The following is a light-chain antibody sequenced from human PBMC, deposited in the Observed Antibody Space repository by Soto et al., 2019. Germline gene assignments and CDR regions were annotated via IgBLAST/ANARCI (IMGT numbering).Light chain of an antibody. Sequence: AIRMTQSPSSLSASTGDRVTITCRASQGISSYLAWYQQKTGKAPKLLIYAASTLQSGVPSRFSGSGSGTDVTLTISCLQSEDFATYYCQQYYSYPATFGQGTRLEIK. CDR2: AAS. CDR3: QQYYSYPAT. V-gene: IGKV1-8*01. CDR1: QGISSY. J-gene: IGKJ5*01.